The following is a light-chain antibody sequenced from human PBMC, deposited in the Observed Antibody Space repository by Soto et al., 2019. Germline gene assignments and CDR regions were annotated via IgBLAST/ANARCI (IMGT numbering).Light chain of an antibody. CDR3: SSYTVSASPYV. CDR1: GSNVGASYD. V-gene: IGLV1-40*01. J-gene: IGLJ1*01. Sequence: QSVLTQPPSVSGAPGQTITMSCTGSGSNVGASYDVHWYQVLPGAGPRLLIYKNNNRPSGVPDRFSGSKSGTSASLAITGLRAEDEADYYCSSYTVSASPYVFGTGTKLTVL. CDR2: KNN.